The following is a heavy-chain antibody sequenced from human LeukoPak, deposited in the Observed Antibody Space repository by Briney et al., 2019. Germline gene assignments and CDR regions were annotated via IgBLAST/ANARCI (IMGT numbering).Heavy chain of an antibody. CDR3: ELLWFGELGAFDI. CDR1: GYTLTRYG. Sequence: ASVKVSCKPSGYTLTRYGISWVRQAPGQGLEWMGWISAYNGNTNYAQKLQGRVHMTTDTSASAAYMELRSLRSDDTAVYYCELLWFGELGAFDIWGQGTMVTVSS. CDR2: ISAYNGNT. J-gene: IGHJ3*02. V-gene: IGHV1-18*01. D-gene: IGHD3-10*01.